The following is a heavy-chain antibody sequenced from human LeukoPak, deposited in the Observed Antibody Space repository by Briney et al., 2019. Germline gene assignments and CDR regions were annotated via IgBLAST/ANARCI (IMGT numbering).Heavy chain of an antibody. Sequence: GGSLRLSCAASGFTFSSYGMNWVRQAPGKGLEWVSAIFGSGGSTYYADSVKSRFTISRDNSKNTLYLQMNSLRAGDTAVYYCAKGRGPAAVAPDYWGQGTLVTVSS. J-gene: IGHJ4*02. D-gene: IGHD2-2*01. V-gene: IGHV3-23*01. CDR2: IFGSGGST. CDR1: GFTFSSYG. CDR3: AKGRGPAAVAPDY.